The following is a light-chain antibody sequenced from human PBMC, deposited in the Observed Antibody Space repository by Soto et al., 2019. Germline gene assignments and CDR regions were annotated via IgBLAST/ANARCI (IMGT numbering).Light chain of an antibody. J-gene: IGKJ1*01. V-gene: IGKV1-5*03. CDR2: KAS. Sequence: DIQMIQSPSTLSASVGDRVSITCRATQSIDIWLAWYQQKPGKAPKVLIYKASILESGGPSRFSGSGSGTEFTLTISSLQPEDFATYYCQQYKSYSRTFGQGTKVEIK. CDR1: QSIDIW. CDR3: QQYKSYSRT.